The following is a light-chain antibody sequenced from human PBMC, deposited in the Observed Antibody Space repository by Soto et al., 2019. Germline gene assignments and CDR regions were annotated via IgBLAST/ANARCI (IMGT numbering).Light chain of an antibody. CDR2: SNN. V-gene: IGLV1-47*02. CDR1: SSNIGSNY. Sequence: QAVVTQPPSASGTPGQRVTISCSGSSSNIGSNYVYWYQQLPGTAPKLLIYSNNQRPSGVPDRFSGSKSGTSASLAISGHRSEDEADYYCAAWYDSLSDVVFGGGTQLTVL. CDR3: AAWYDSLSDVV. J-gene: IGLJ2*01.